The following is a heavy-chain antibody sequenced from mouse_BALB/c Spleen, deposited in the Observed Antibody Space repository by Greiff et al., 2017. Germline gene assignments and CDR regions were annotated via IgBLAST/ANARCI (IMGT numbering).Heavy chain of an antibody. D-gene: IGHD2-4*01. J-gene: IGHJ2*01. CDR3: TRSRAYYDDYFDY. CDR2: INPSNGGT. CDR1: GYTFTSYY. Sequence: VQLQQPGAELVKPGASVKLSCKASGYTFTSYYMYWVKQRPGQGLEWIGGINPSNGGTNFNEKFKSKATLTVDKSSSTAYMQLSSLTSEDSAVYDCTRSRAYYDDYFDYWGQGTTLTVSS. V-gene: IGHV1S81*02.